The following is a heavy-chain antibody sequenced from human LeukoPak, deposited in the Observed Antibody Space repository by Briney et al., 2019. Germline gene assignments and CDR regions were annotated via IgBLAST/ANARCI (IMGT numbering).Heavy chain of an antibody. CDR2: IYPVDSDV. CDR1: GYRFTNYL. V-gene: IGHV5-51*01. Sequence: GGSLKISCKGSGYRFTNYLIGWVRHVPGKGLEWRGIIYPVDSDVRYSPSFQSQVTISADKSISTAYLQWSSLKASDTAMYYCARRESSGSIDYWGQGTLVTVSS. J-gene: IGHJ4*02. D-gene: IGHD3-22*01. CDR3: ARRESSGSIDY.